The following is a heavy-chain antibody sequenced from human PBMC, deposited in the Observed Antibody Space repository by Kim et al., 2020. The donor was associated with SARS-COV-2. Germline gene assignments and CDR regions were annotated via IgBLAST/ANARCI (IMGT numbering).Heavy chain of an antibody. CDR1: GFTFDDYA. D-gene: IGHD3-10*01. J-gene: IGHJ3*02. CDR3: AKDRVLTMDPPGAFDI. V-gene: IGHV3-9*01. CDR2: ISWNSGSI. Sequence: GGSLRLSCAASGFTFDDYAMHWVRQAPGKGLEWVSGISWNSGSIGYADSVKGRFTISRDNAKNSLYLQMNSLRAEDTALYYCAKDRVLTMDPPGAFDIWGQGTMVTVSS.